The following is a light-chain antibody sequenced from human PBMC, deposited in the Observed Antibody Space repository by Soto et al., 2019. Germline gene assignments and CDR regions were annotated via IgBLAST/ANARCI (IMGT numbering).Light chain of an antibody. Sequence: QSVLTQPASVSGSPGQSITISCSGTNSDVGDYNFISWYQHHPGKAPKLVIYDVNNRPSGISYRFSGSKSGNTASLTISGLQAEDEADYYCASYTRTTTLVFGGGTKLTVL. J-gene: IGLJ2*01. CDR3: ASYTRTTTLV. CDR1: NSDVGDYNF. V-gene: IGLV2-14*01. CDR2: DVN.